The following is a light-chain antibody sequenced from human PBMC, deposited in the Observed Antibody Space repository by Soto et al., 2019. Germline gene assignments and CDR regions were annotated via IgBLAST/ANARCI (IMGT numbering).Light chain of an antibody. CDR2: DVS. CDR1: SSDVGGYNY. J-gene: IGLJ2*01. Sequence: QSALTQPASVSGSPGQSITISCTGTSSDVGGYNYVSWYQQHPGKAPKLIIYDVSNRPSGVSNRFSGSKSGNTASLTISGLQAEDEADYYCSSYTSSSTPLFGGGTKVTVL. V-gene: IGLV2-14*01. CDR3: SSYTSSSTPL.